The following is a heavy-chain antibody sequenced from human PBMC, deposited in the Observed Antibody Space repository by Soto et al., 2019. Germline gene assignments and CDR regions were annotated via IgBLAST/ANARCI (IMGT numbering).Heavy chain of an antibody. Sequence: KTGGSLCLSSVVSGFSFSTYSINWVRQAQGKGLEWVSSISSRSDIYYADSVKGRFTISRDNATNSVSLQMNSLRAEDTAVYYCAREYTALPRAYCLDVWGQGTTVTVSS. D-gene: IGHD2-2*02. J-gene: IGHJ6*02. CDR1: GFSFSTYS. CDR3: AREYTALPRAYCLDV. V-gene: IGHV3-21*01. CDR2: ISSRSDI.